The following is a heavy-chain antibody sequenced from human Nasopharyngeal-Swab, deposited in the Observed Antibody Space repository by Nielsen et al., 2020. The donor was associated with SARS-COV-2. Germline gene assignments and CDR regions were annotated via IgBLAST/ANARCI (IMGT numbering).Heavy chain of an antibody. CDR1: GFTFSSYW. J-gene: IGHJ6*03. V-gene: IGHV3-74*01. CDR2: INNDGSST. CDR3: VRTYCSGTSCFISPNYFYYYMDV. D-gene: IGHD2-2*01. Sequence: GGSLRLSCAASGFTFSSYWMHWVRRAPGKGLVWVSRINNDGSSTNYAESVRGRFTISRDNAKNTVYLQMDSLRAEDTAVYYCVRTYCSGTSCFISPNYFYYYMDVWGKGTTVTVSS.